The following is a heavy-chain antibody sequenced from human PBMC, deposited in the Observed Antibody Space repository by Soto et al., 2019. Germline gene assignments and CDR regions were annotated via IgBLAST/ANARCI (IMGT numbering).Heavy chain of an antibody. Sequence: QLQLQESGSGLVKPSQTLSLTCTVSGGSINSDGYSWSWIRQPPGKGLEWIGYIYNSGNTYYNPPRKSRVPISIDRFKNQFSLKLSSVTAADTAVYYCAKGRYCSGGICYGDAFDIWGQGTMVTVSS. CDR3: AKGRYCSGGICYGDAFDI. CDR1: GGSINSDGYS. V-gene: IGHV4-30-2*01. D-gene: IGHD2-15*01. J-gene: IGHJ3*02. CDR2: IYNSGNT.